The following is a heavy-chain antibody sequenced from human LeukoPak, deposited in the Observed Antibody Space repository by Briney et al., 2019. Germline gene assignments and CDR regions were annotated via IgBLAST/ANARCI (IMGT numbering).Heavy chain of an antibody. V-gene: IGHV4-30-2*01. CDR3: ARRVVVVAATIGMDV. D-gene: IGHD2-15*01. Sequence: SETLSLTCAVSGGSISSGGYSWSWIRQPPGKGLEWIGYIYHSGSTYYNPSLKSRVTISVDRSKNQFSLKLSSVTAADTAVYYCARRVVVVAATIGMDVWGQGTTVTVSS. CDR2: IYHSGST. J-gene: IGHJ6*02. CDR1: GGSISSGGYS.